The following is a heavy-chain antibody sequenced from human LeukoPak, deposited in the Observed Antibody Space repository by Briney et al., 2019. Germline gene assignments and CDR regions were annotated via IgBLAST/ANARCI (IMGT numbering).Heavy chain of an antibody. Sequence: ASVKVSCKASGYTFTSYYMHWVRQAPGQGLEWMGIINPSGGSTSYAQKFQGRVTMTRDTSTSTVYMELSSLRSEDTAVYYCARDNGSGWRSPPFDYWGQGTLVTVSS. CDR1: GYTFTSYY. D-gene: IGHD6-19*01. J-gene: IGHJ4*02. CDR3: ARDNGSGWRSPPFDY. CDR2: INPSGGST. V-gene: IGHV1-46*01.